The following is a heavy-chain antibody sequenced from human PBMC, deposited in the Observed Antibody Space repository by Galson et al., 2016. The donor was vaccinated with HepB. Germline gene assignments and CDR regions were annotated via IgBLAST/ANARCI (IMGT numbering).Heavy chain of an antibody. CDR1: GGSFSAYF. V-gene: IGHV4-34*01. CDR3: ARHSHTAGLDF. J-gene: IGHJ4*02. Sequence: SETLSLTCAVNGGSFSAYFWTWIRQPPGKGLEWIGEIDYSGNTNYNPSLKGRFTMSVDTSKTQFSLKLSSVTAADTAVYYCARHSHTAGLDFWGQGTLVTVS. D-gene: IGHD6-25*01. CDR2: IDYSGNT.